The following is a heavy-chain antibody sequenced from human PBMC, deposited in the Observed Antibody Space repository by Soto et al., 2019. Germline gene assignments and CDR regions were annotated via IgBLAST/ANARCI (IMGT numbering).Heavy chain of an antibody. J-gene: IGHJ4*02. CDR2: ISAYNGNT. CDR3: ARGQWWYGSSWYPSYYFDY. D-gene: IGHD6-13*01. Sequence: QVQLVQSGAEVKKPGASVKVSCKASGYTFTSYGISWVRQAPGQGLEWMGWISAYNGNTNYAQKLQGRVTMTTDTSTSTAYMELRSLRSDDTAVYYCARGQWWYGSSWYPSYYFDYWGQGTLVTVSS. V-gene: IGHV1-18*04. CDR1: GYTFTSYG.